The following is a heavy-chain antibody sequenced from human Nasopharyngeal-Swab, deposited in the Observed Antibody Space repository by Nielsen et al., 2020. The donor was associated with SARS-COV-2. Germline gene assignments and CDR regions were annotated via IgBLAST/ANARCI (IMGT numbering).Heavy chain of an antibody. Sequence: GASLKISCAASGFTFSSYWMSWVRQAPGKGLEWVANIKQDGSEKYYVDSVKGRFTISRDNAKNSLYLQMNSLRAEDTAVYYCASEPVRYFDPMGAFDIWGQGTMVTVSS. CDR1: GFTFSSYW. J-gene: IGHJ3*02. CDR3: ASEPVRYFDPMGAFDI. V-gene: IGHV3-7*03. D-gene: IGHD3-9*01. CDR2: IKQDGSEK.